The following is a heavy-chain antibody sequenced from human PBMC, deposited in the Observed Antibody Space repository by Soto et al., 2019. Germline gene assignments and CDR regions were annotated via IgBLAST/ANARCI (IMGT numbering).Heavy chain of an antibody. Sequence: GGLLRVCCATFEFMLIDCGMNRVRQAPGKGLEWVSYISSSSSVIDYADSVKGRFTVSRDNARNSLYLQMNSLRAEDTAVYYCARDLSWGSNWYYYMDVWGKGTTVTVSS. D-gene: IGHD7-27*01. CDR1: EFMLIDCG. CDR2: ISSSSSVI. V-gene: IGHV3-48*01. CDR3: ARDLSWGSNWYYYMDV. J-gene: IGHJ6*03.